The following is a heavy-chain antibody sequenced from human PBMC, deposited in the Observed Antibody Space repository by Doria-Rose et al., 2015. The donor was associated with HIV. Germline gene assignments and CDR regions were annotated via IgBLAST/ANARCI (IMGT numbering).Heavy chain of an antibody. V-gene: IGHV4-39*01. D-gene: IGHD6-25*01. CDR3: AKQAVNWFDP. J-gene: IGHJ5*02. Sequence: QVQLQESGPGLVKPSETLSLTCTVSGGSVASGTLYWDWIRPTPGKGLAWIGTIYYSGTTYYNPSLRGRVTISLHTSKNQYSLKLISVTAADTGVYYCAKQAVNWFDPWGQGTLVTVSS. CDR1: GGSVASGTLY. CDR2: IYYSGTT.